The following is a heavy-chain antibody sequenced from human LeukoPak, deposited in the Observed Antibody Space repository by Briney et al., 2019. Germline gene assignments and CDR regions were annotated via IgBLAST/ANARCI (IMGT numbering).Heavy chain of an antibody. J-gene: IGHJ4*02. CDR2: ISGGGEIT. V-gene: IGHV3-23*01. CDR3: ARDYADYVGYFFFDY. Sequence: GGSLRLSCAASGFTFNNYAMNWVRQAPGKGLEWVSSISGGGEITYYADSAKGRFTISRGNSQNTLYLQMNSLRAEDTAVYYCARDYADYVGYFFFDYWGQGTLVTVSS. D-gene: IGHD4-17*01. CDR1: GFTFNNYA.